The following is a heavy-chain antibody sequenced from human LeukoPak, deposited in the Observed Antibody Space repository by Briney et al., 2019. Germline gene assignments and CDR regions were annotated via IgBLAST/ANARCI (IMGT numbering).Heavy chain of an antibody. V-gene: IGHV4-59*11. D-gene: IGHD2-2*01. CDR2: IYYSGST. CDR1: GGSISSHY. Sequence: PSETLSLTCTVSGGSISSHYWSWIRQPPGKGLEWIGYIYYSGSTNYNPSLKSRVTISVDTSKNQFSLKLSSVTAADTAVYYCAATGYCSSTSCYDAFDIWGQGTMVTVS. CDR3: AATGYCSSTSCYDAFDI. J-gene: IGHJ3*02.